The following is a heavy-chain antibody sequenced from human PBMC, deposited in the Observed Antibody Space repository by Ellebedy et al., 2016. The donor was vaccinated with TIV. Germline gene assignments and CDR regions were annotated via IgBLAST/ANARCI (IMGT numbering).Heavy chain of an antibody. Sequence: ASVKVSCKASGDTFSNYAISWLRQAPGQGLEWMGGIIPIFGTANYAQKFQGRLTITADETSSTAYMELGGLGSEDTALYYCARSTVLGHSEYFQDWGQGTLVIVSS. J-gene: IGHJ1*01. CDR2: IIPIFGTA. CDR1: GDTFSNYA. D-gene: IGHD2/OR15-2a*01. CDR3: ARSTVLGHSEYFQD. V-gene: IGHV1-69*13.